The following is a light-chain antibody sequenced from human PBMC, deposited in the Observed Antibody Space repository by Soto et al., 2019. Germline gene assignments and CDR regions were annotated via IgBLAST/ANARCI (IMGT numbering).Light chain of an antibody. Sequence: EIVLTQSPATLSLSPGERATLSCRASQSVSSYLAWYQLKLGQAPRLLIYDASNRATGIPARFSGSGSGTDFTLTISSLEPEDFAVYYCQQRRNWPRTFGQGTKLEIK. V-gene: IGKV3-11*01. CDR2: DAS. CDR3: QQRRNWPRT. J-gene: IGKJ2*01. CDR1: QSVSSY.